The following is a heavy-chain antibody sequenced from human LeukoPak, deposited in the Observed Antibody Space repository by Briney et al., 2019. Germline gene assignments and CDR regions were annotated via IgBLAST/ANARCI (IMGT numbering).Heavy chain of an antibody. CDR1: GFTFSTYG. J-gene: IGHJ4*02. Sequence: GGSLRLSCAASGFTFSTYGMHWVRQAPGKGLEWVAFIRYDGSNKYYVDSVKGRFTVSRDNSYNTLYLQMNSLRPEDTAVYYCARGSNIEYSSGWWDYFDYWGQGTLVTVSS. D-gene: IGHD6-19*01. CDR3: ARGSNIEYSSGWWDYFDY. CDR2: IRYDGSNK. V-gene: IGHV3-30*02.